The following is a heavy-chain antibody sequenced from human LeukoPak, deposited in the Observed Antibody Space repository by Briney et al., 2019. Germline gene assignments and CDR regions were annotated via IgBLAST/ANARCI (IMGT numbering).Heavy chain of an antibody. D-gene: IGHD6-19*01. CDR1: GYTFTSYD. CDR3: AREIYSSGWYSYYYGMDV. Sequence: GASVKVSCKASGYTFTSYDINWVRQATGQGLEWMGWMNPNSGNTGYAQKFQGRVTMTRNTSISTAYMELSSLRSEDTAVYYCAREIYSSGWYSYYYGMDVWGQGTTVTVSS. V-gene: IGHV1-8*01. J-gene: IGHJ6*02. CDR2: MNPNSGNT.